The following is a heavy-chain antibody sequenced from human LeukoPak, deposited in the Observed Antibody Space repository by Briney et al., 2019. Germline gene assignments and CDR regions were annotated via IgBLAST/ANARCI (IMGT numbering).Heavy chain of an antibody. CDR1: GFTFRSFA. D-gene: IGHD2-2*01. CDR2: ISASGHYI. J-gene: IGHJ6*03. V-gene: IGHV3-23*01. Sequence: GGSLRLSCEASGFTFRSFAMSWVRQAPGKGLEWLSGISASGHYIYQADSVKGRFTISRDNSKNTLYIEINSLRVEDTAVYCCARDGSWGDYQFYFYMDVWGKGTRVTVSS. CDR3: ARDGSWGDYQFYFYMDV.